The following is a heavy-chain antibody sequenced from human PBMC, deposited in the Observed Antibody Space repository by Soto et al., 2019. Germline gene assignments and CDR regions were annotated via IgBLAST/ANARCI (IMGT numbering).Heavy chain of an antibody. V-gene: IGHV4-4*07. CDR3: AREEVGYCSGGRCYYYVMDV. CDR2: IYTSGNT. J-gene: IGHJ6*02. Sequence: LSLPCTVSGGSISSYYWSWIRQPAGKGLEWIGRIYTSGNTNYNPSLKSRVTMSVDTSKNQFSLKLSSVTAADTAVYYCAREEVGYCSGGRCYYYVMDVWGQGTTVTVSS. D-gene: IGHD2-15*01. CDR1: GGSISSYY.